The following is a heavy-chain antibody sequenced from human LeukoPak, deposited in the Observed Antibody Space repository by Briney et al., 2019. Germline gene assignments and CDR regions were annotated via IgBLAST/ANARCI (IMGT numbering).Heavy chain of an antibody. V-gene: IGHV3-7*01. CDR3: ARGRSGYYYYYMDV. J-gene: IGHJ6*03. CDR2: IKQDGSEE. Sequence: GGSLRLSCAASGFTFSSYWMSWVRQAPGKGLEWVANIKQDGSEEYYVDSVKGRFTISRDNAKNSLYLQMNSLRAEDTAVYYCARGRSGYYYYYMDVWGKGTTVTVSS. CDR1: GFTFSSYW.